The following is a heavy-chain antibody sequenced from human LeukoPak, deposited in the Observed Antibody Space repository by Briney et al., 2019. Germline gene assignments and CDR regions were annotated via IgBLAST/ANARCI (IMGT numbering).Heavy chain of an antibody. Sequence: SETLSLTCTVSGGSISSYYWSWIRQPPGKGLEWIGEINHSGSTNYNPSLKSRVTISVDTSKNQFSLKLSSVTAADTAVYYCARADDYGDPWLWGQGTLVTVSS. J-gene: IGHJ4*02. V-gene: IGHV4-34*01. CDR1: GGSISSYY. CDR3: ARADDYGDPWL. D-gene: IGHD4-17*01. CDR2: INHSGST.